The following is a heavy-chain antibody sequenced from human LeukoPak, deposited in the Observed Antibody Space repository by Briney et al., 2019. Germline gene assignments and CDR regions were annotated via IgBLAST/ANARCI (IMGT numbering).Heavy chain of an antibody. V-gene: IGHV1-24*01. J-gene: IGHJ3*02. CDR3: ATVKTAYNWNSGAFDI. Sequence: ASVKVSCKVSGYTLTELSMHWVRQAPGKGLEWMGGFDPEDGETIYAQKFQGRVTMTEDTSTDTAYMELSSLRSEDTAVYYCATVKTAYNWNSGAFDIWGQGAMVTVSS. D-gene: IGHD1-1*01. CDR2: FDPEDGET. CDR1: GYTLTELS.